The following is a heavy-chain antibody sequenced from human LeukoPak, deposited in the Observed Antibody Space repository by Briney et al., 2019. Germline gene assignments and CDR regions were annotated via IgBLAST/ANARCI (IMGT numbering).Heavy chain of an antibody. D-gene: IGHD2-2*01. Sequence: GASVKVSCKASGYTFTSYDINWVRQATGQGLEWMGWMNPNSGNTGYAQKFQGRVTMTRNTSISTAYMELSRLRSDDTAVYYCASRYCSSTSCPEVDYWGQGTLVTVSS. V-gene: IGHV1-8*01. CDR2: MNPNSGNT. CDR1: GYTFTSYD. CDR3: ASRYCSSTSCPEVDY. J-gene: IGHJ4*02.